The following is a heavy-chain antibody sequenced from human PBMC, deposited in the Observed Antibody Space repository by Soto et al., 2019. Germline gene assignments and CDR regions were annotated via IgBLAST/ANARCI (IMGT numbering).Heavy chain of an antibody. V-gene: IGHV4-39*01. J-gene: IGHJ4*02. CDR3: ARLEGLATISYYFDF. CDR2: IYYSGSA. D-gene: IGHD3-9*01. Sequence: LELMCLPWTVAGGTSISRGCYWGWIRKPPGKGLEWIGSIYYSGSAYYNPSLQTRVTISLDKSRSQFSLKLNSVTAADSAVYFCARLEGLATISYYFDFWGPGALVTVSS. CDR1: GGTSISRGCY.